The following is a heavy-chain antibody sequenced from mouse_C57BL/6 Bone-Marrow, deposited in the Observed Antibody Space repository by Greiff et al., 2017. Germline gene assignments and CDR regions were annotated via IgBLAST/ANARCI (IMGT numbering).Heavy chain of an antibody. CDR2: ISNGGGST. J-gene: IGHJ3*01. V-gene: IGHV5-12*01. D-gene: IGHD3-2*02. Sequence: EVKLVESGGGLVQPGGSLKLSCAASGFTFSDYYMYWVRQTPEKRLEWVAYISNGGGSTYYPDTVKGRFTISRDNAKNTLYLQMSRLKSEDTAMYYCARRGSSGYGDWFAYWGQGTLVTVSA. CDR1: GFTFSDYY. CDR3: ARRGSSGYGDWFAY.